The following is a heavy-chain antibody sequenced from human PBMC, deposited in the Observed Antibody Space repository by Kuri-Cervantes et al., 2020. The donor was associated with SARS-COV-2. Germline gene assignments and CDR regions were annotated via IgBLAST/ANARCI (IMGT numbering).Heavy chain of an antibody. Sequence: GGSLRLSCKASGGTFSSYAISWVRQAPGQGLEWMGRIIPILGIANYAQKFQGRVTITADKSTSTAYMELSSLRSEDTAVYYCARELGQLGGTTKGVYGYYYYYGMDVWGQGTTVTVSS. J-gene: IGHJ6*02. V-gene: IGHV1-69*04. D-gene: IGHD6-6*01. CDR1: GGTFSSYA. CDR3: ARELGQLGGTTKGVYGYYYYYGMDV. CDR2: IIPILGIA.